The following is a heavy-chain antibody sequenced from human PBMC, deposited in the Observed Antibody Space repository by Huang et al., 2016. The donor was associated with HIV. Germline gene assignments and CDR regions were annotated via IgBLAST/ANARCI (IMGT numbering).Heavy chain of an antibody. Sequence: QVQLVESGGGLVKPGGSLRLSCADSGFTFSDYYMSWIRQAPGKRLEWVSYISSSGSDIYYTDAVKGRFTIARDNAKNSLYLQMNSLRAEDTAVYYCARSSGELGAPHNWGQGTLVTVSS. J-gene: IGHJ4*02. V-gene: IGHV3-11*01. D-gene: IGHD1-26*01. CDR2: ISSSGSDI. CDR3: ARSSGELGAPHN. CDR1: GFTFSDYY.